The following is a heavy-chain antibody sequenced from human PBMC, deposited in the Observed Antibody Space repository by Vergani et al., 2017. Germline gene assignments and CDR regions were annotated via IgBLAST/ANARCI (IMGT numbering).Heavy chain of an antibody. J-gene: IGHJ3*02. D-gene: IGHD2-2*02. V-gene: IGHV1-69*14. Sequence: QVQLVQSGAEVKKPGSSVKVSCKASGGTFSSYAISWVRQAPGQGLEWMGRIIPIFGTANYAKKFQGRVTITADKSTSTAYMELSSLRSEDTAVYYCARTRXHLLYLAANTLINDAFDIWGQGTMVTVSS. CDR1: GGTFSSYA. CDR3: ARTRXHLLYLAANTLINDAFDI. CDR2: IIPIFGTA.